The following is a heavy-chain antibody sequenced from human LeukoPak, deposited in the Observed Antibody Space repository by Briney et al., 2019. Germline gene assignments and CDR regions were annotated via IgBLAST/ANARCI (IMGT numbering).Heavy chain of an antibody. Sequence: GGSLRLSCAASGSTFSSYAMSWVRQAPGKGLEWVSTISGRRDSTSYADSVKGRFTISRDNSKNTLYLQMNSLRAEDTAVYYCAKDPNFYYCMDVWGKGTTVTISS. CDR1: GSTFSSYA. J-gene: IGHJ6*03. V-gene: IGHV3-23*01. CDR2: ISGRRDST. CDR3: AKDPNFYYCMDV.